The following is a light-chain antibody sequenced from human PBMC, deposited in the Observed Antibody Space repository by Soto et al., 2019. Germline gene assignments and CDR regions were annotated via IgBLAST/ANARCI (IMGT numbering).Light chain of an antibody. CDR3: QQSLTMPIT. J-gene: IGKJ5*01. CDR1: QSINNY. CDR2: SAS. V-gene: IGKV1-39*01. Sequence: DRQMATSPASLTVSVGGRVTITCRASQSINNYLNWYLQRPGQAPKLLIRSASTLQRGVPSRFSGSGSRTEFTLTIADLQPDDFGTYYCQQSLTMPITFGHGTRLEIK.